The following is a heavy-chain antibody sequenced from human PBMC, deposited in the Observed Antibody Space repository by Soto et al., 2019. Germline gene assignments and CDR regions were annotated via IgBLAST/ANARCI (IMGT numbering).Heavy chain of an antibody. Sequence: SETLSLTCAVYGGSFSGYYWSWIRQPPGKGLEWIGEINHSGSTNYNPSLKSRVTISVDTSKNQFSLKLSSVTAADTAVYYCAGILNYYDSSGYPPTPHWGQGTLVTVSS. V-gene: IGHV4-34*01. J-gene: IGHJ4*02. CDR3: AGILNYYDSSGYPPTPH. CDR1: GGSFSGYY. CDR2: INHSGST. D-gene: IGHD3-22*01.